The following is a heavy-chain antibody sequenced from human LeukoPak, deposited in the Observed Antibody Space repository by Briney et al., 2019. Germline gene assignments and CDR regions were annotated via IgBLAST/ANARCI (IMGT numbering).Heavy chain of an antibody. CDR2: INPDSGDS. CDR3: ATGVATAFTY. CDR1: GYTFTGYY. J-gene: IGHJ4*02. V-gene: IGHV1-2*02. D-gene: IGHD3-3*01. Sequence: ASVKVFCKASGYTFTGYYIHWVRQAPGQGLEWMAWINPDSGDSYSAPKFQGRVTMTRDTSINTASMEVSWLTSDDTAVYYCATGVATAFTYWGQGTLVTVSS.